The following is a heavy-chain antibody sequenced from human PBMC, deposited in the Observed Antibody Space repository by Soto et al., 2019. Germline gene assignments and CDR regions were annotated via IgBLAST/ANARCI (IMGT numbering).Heavy chain of an antibody. Sequence: GASVKVSCKASGGAFGSYGISWVRRAPGQGLEWVGGIIPNFGAPNYAQKFHGRVTILADSSTSTAYMELSGLKSEDTAVYYCARDLVLYGLDVWGQGTTVTVSS. CDR2: IIPNFGAP. V-gene: IGHV1-69*06. CDR3: ARDLVLYGLDV. J-gene: IGHJ6*02. D-gene: IGHD2-15*01. CDR1: GGAFGSYG.